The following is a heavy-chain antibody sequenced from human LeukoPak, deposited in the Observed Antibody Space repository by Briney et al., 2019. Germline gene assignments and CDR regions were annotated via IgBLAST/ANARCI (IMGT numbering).Heavy chain of an antibody. CDR2: MNPNSGNT. Sequence: ASVKVSCKASGYTFTSYDINWVRQATGQGLEWMGWMNPNSGNTGYAQKFQGRVTMTRNTSISTAYMELSSLRSEDTAVYYCARVRGTMVRGVIIYYYYGMDVWGQGTTVTVSS. V-gene: IGHV1-8*01. J-gene: IGHJ6*02. D-gene: IGHD3-10*01. CDR3: ARVRGTMVRGVIIYYYYGMDV. CDR1: GYTFTSYD.